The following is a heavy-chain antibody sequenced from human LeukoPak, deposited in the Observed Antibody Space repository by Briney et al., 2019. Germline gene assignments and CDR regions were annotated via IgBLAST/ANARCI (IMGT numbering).Heavy chain of an antibody. CDR1: GFTFSSYG. Sequence: PGGSLRLSCAASGFTFSSYGMHWVRQAPGKGLEWVAVIWYDGSNKYYADSVEGRFTISRDNSKNTLYLQMNSLRAEDTAVYYCARESYDFWSGYYGATSYWGQGTLVTVSS. CDR3: ARESYDFWSGYYGATSY. D-gene: IGHD3-3*01. J-gene: IGHJ4*02. V-gene: IGHV3-33*01. CDR2: IWYDGSNK.